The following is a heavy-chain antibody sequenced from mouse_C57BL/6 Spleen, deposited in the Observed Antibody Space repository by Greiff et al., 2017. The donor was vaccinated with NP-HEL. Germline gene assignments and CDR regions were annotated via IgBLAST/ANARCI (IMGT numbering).Heavy chain of an antibody. CDR3: ARGGGCDSTGWDFAV. CDR2: ISSGSSTM. J-gene: IGHJ1*01. CDR1: GFTFSDYG. Sequence: EVQLVESGGGLVKPGGSLKLSCAASGFTFSDYGMHWVRQAPEKGLEWVAYISSGSSTMYYADTVKGRVTISRDKSKNTQFLQMSRLRTEDTAMYYCARGGGCDSTGWDFAVWGAGTTVTVSS. V-gene: IGHV5-17*01. D-gene: IGHD2-5*01.